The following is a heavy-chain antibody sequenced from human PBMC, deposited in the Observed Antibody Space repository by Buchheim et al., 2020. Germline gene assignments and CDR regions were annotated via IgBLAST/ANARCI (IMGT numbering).Heavy chain of an antibody. V-gene: IGHV3-23*01. CDR2: ISGSGGST. CDR1: GFTFSSYA. J-gene: IGHJ6*03. CDR3: AKVGRDRGYLVGEYYYYMDV. D-gene: IGHD3-9*01. Sequence: EVQLLESGGGLVQPGGSLRLSCAASGFTFSSYAMSWVRQAPGKGLEWVSAISGSGGSTYYADSVKGRFTISRDNSKNTLYLQMNSLRAEDTAVYYCAKVGRDRGYLVGEYYYYMDVWGKGTT.